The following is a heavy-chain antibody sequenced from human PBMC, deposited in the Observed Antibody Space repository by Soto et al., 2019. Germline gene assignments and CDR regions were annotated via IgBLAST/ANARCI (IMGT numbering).Heavy chain of an antibody. D-gene: IGHD3-3*01. CDR1: GFTFDDYA. CDR2: ISWDGGST. CDR3: AKSAKYYDFWSGYRPDYHYYGMDV. V-gene: IGHV3-43D*04. J-gene: IGHJ6*02. Sequence: GGSLRLSCAASGFTFDDYAMHWVRQAPGKGLEWVSLISWDGGSTYYADSVKGRFTISRDNSKNSLYLQMNSLRAEDTALYYCAKSAKYYDFWSGYRPDYHYYGMDVWGQGTTVTVSS.